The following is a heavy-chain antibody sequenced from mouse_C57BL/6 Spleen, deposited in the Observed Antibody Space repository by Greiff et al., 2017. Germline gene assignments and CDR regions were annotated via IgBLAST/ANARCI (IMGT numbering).Heavy chain of an antibody. CDR1: GYTFTDYY. CDR2: INPNNGGN. V-gene: IGHV1-26*01. Sequence: EVQLQQSGPELVKPGDSVKISCKASGYTFTDYYMNWVKQSHGKSLEWMGDINPNNGGNSYNQKFKGKGTLTVDKSSSKAYMELRSLTSEDAAVYYCARVDGYYLYAMDYWGQGTSVAVSS. CDR3: ARVDGYYLYAMDY. J-gene: IGHJ4*01. D-gene: IGHD2-3*01.